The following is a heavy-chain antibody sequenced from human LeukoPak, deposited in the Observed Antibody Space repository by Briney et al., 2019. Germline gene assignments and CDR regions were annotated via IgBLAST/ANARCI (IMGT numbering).Heavy chain of an antibody. V-gene: IGHV4-31*02. J-gene: IGHJ4*02. CDR3: ARGKRITVFDY. Sequence: SETLSLTCTVSGGSISSGGYYWSWIRQHPGKGLEWIGYIFYSGSTYYNPSLKSRVTISVDTSKNQFSLKLSSVTAADTAVYYCARGKRITVFDYWGQGTLVTVSS. CDR2: IFYSGST. D-gene: IGHD1-14*01. CDR1: GGSISSGGYY.